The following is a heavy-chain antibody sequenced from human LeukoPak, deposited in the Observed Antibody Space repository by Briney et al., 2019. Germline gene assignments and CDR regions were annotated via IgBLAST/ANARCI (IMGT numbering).Heavy chain of an antibody. CDR1: GGSISSGSYY. D-gene: IGHD6-25*01. J-gene: IGHJ4*02. CDR2: IYTSGST. V-gene: IGHV4-61*02. Sequence: SQTLSLTCTVSGGSISSGSYYWSWIRQPAGKGLEWIGRIYTSGSTNYNPSLKSRVTISVDTSKNHFSLKLTSVTAADTAIYYCATKKTTPRSGFDYWGQGTLVTVSS. CDR3: ATKKTTPRSGFDY.